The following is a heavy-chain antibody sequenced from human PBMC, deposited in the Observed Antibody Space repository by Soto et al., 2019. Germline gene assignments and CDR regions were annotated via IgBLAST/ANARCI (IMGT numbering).Heavy chain of an antibody. CDR3: ARYGDYVGYYYYGMDV. CDR1: GYSFTSYW. D-gene: IGHD4-17*01. J-gene: IGHJ6*02. V-gene: IGHV5-10-1*01. Sequence: GESLKISCKGSGYSFTSYWISWVRQMPGKGLEWVGRIDPSDSYTNYSPSFQGHVTISADKSISTAYLQWSSLKASDTAMYYCARYGDYVGYYYYGMDVWGQGTTVTVSS. CDR2: IDPSDSYT.